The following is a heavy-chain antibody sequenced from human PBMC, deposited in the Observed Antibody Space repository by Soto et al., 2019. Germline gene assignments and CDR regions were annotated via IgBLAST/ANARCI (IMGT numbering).Heavy chain of an antibody. CDR2: IKQDGSEK. Sequence: GGSLRLSCAASGFTFSSYWMSWVRQAPGKGLEWVANIKQDGSEKYYVDSVKGRFTISRDNAKNSLYLQMNSLRAEDTAVYYCARDRSRDDYDFWSGPHNWFGPWGQGTLVTVSS. J-gene: IGHJ5*02. V-gene: IGHV3-7*01. D-gene: IGHD3-3*01. CDR3: ARDRSRDDYDFWSGPHNWFGP. CDR1: GFTFSSYW.